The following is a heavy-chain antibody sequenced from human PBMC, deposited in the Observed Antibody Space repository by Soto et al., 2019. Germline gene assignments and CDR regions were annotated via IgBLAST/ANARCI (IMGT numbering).Heavy chain of an antibody. Sequence: ASVKVSCKASGYTVSNYHMHWVRQAPGQGLEWMGIINPSGETTTYAQKFQGRVTMTRDTSTSTVYMELGSLTSDDTAVYYCARDFTGWPPDGVDSWGQGTLVTVSS. J-gene: IGHJ4*02. CDR1: GYTVSNYH. V-gene: IGHV1-46*01. D-gene: IGHD3-16*01. CDR2: INPSGETT. CDR3: ARDFTGWPPDGVDS.